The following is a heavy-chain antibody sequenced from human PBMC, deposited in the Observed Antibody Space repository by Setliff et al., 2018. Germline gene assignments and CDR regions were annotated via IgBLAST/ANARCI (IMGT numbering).Heavy chain of an antibody. V-gene: IGHV4-39*01. CDR2: IHYRGTT. Sequence: TLSLTCTVSGASISGGTYYWAWIRQPPGKGLEWIGRIHYRGTTYSNASLASRLTISVDTAKNQFSLKLTSVTAADTAVYYCARTGTYRYFDYWGQGTRVTVSS. CDR3: ARTGTYRYFDY. D-gene: IGHD1-1*01. J-gene: IGHJ4*02. CDR1: GASISGGTYY.